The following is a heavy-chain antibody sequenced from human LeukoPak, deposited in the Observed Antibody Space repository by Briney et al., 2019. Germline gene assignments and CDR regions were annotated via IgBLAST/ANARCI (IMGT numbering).Heavy chain of an antibody. J-gene: IGHJ6*02. CDR2: ISFDGGNK. Sequence: GGSLRLSCAASEFTFSIYGMHWVRQAPGKGLEWVAVISFDGGNKVYADSVKGRVTISRDNSKNTLSLQMNSLRAEDTAVCYCAKEKGSGSYYNYQYGMDVWGQGTTVTVSS. CDR1: EFTFSIYG. D-gene: IGHD3-10*01. V-gene: IGHV3-30*18. CDR3: AKEKGSGSYYNYQYGMDV.